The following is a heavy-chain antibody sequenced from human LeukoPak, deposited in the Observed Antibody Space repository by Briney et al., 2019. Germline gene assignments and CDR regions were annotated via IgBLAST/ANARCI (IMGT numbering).Heavy chain of an antibody. J-gene: IGHJ6*03. CDR1: GGTFSSYA. CDR3: ARDGGIAAAGPQDYYYYCYMDV. Sequence: SVKVSCKASGGTFSSYAISWVRQAPGQGLEWMGGIIPIFGTANYAQKFQGRVTITTDESTSTAYMELSSLRSEDTAVYYCARDGGIAAAGPQDYYYYCYMDVWGKGTTVTVSS. CDR2: IIPIFGTA. V-gene: IGHV1-69*05. D-gene: IGHD6-13*01.